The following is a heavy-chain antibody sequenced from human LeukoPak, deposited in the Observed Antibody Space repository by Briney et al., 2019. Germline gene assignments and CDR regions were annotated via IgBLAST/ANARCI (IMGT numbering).Heavy chain of an antibody. J-gene: IGHJ4*02. D-gene: IGHD3-9*01. CDR2: ISWNSGNI. Sequence: PGRSLRLSCAASGFAFDDYDIHWVRQGPGKGLEWVSGISWNSGNIGYADSVKGRFTISRGNAKNSLYLQMNSLKPEDTALYYCAKATARRSYYDILTGSFDYWGQGTLVTVSS. CDR1: GFAFDDYD. CDR3: AKATARRSYYDILTGSFDY. V-gene: IGHV3-9*01.